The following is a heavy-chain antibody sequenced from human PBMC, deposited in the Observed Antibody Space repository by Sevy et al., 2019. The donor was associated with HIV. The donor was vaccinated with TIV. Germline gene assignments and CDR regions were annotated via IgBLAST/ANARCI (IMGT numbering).Heavy chain of an antibody. CDR2: ISGDGVNT. V-gene: IGHV3-23*01. D-gene: IGHD3-3*02. CDR1: EFTFSSHA. J-gene: IGHJ3*02. CDR3: ARDGRGISAFDI. Sequence: GGSLRLSCAASEFTFSSHAVSWVRQAPGKGLEWVSAISGDGVNTHYADSMRGRFTISRDNFKNTLYLQMNSLRAEDTALYYCARDGRGISAFDIWGQGTMVTVSS.